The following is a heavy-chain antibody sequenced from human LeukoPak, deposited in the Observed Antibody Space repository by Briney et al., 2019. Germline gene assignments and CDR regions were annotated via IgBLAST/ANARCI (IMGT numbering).Heavy chain of an antibody. CDR1: GGSISRGDYY. J-gene: IGHJ4*02. Sequence: PSQTLSLTCTVSGGSISRGDYYWRWIRQPPGKGLEWIGYIYYSGSTYYNPSLKTRVTISVDTSKNQFSLKLSSVTAADTAVYYCARVAAQGWLGVDYWGQGTLVTVSS. V-gene: IGHV4-30-4*01. CDR3: ARVAAQGWLGVDY. CDR2: IYYSGST. D-gene: IGHD6-6*01.